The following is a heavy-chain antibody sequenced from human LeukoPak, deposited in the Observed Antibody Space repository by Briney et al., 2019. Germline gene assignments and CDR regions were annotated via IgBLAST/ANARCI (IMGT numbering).Heavy chain of an antibody. Sequence: QPGGSLRLSCAASGFTFSSYSMNWVRQAPGKGLEWVSYISSSSSTIYYADSVKGRFTISRDNAKNSLYLQMNSLRDVDTAVYYGARVHPPPTVVTPRYYYYGMDVWGQGTTVTVSS. D-gene: IGHD4-23*01. J-gene: IGHJ6*02. V-gene: IGHV3-48*02. CDR1: GFTFSSYS. CDR2: ISSSSSTI. CDR3: ARVHPPPTVVTPRYYYYGMDV.